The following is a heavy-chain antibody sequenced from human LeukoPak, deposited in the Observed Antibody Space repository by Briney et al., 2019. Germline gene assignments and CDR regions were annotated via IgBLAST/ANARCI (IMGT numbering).Heavy chain of an antibody. J-gene: IGHJ4*02. CDR2: ISYDGSNK. Sequence: PGGSLRLSCAASGFTFSSYAMHWVRQAPGKGLEWVAVISYDGSNKYYADSVKGRFTISRDNSKNTLYLQMNSLRAEDTAVYYCARDLSGGFFDYWGQGTLVTVSS. CDR1: GFTFSSYA. CDR3: ARDLSGGFFDY. V-gene: IGHV3-30-3*01. D-gene: IGHD3-10*01.